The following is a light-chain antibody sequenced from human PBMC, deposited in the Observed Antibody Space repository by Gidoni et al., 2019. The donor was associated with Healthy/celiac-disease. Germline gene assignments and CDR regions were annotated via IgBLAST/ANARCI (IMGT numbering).Light chain of an antibody. CDR1: QTVSRN. CDR3: QQDYNWLT. CDR2: DAS. Sequence: EIIITQSPATLSVCPGERATLYCRASQTVSRNLACYEQKPGQAPMLLIYDASTRATGIPARCSGSGSGTEFTLTISSLQSEDFAFYYCQQDYNWLTFGGGTKVEI. V-gene: IGKV3-15*01. J-gene: IGKJ4*01.